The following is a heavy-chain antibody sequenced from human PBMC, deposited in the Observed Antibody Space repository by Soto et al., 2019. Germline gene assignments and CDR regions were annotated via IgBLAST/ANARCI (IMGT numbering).Heavy chain of an antibody. D-gene: IGHD5-12*01. CDR1: GGSLSGYY. Sequence: QVQLQQWGAGLLKPSETLSLNCAVTGGSLSGYYWSWIRQPPGKGLEWIGEVKDGGHTNYSPSLRGRVTISSDTANTQSSLRLTAVTAADTGVSYCARGQEGVVATHWDQGSLVTVSS. V-gene: IGHV4-34*01. CDR2: VKDGGHT. J-gene: IGHJ4*02. CDR3: ARGQEGVVATH.